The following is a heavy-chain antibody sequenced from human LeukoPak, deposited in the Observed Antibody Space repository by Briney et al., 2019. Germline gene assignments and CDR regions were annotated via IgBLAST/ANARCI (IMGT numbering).Heavy chain of an antibody. D-gene: IGHD3-3*01. V-gene: IGHV3-23*01. Sequence: GGSLRLSCAASGFTFSSYAMSWVRQAPGKGLEGVSAVSGSGCSTYYADSVKGRFTISRDNSKNTLYLQMNSLRAEDTAVYYCAKLGLRYFFDYWGQGTLVTVSS. J-gene: IGHJ4*02. CDR3: AKLGLRYFFDY. CDR1: GFTFSSYA. CDR2: VSGSGCST.